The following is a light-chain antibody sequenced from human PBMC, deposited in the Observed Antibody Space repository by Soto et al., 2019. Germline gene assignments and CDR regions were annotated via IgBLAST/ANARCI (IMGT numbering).Light chain of an antibody. CDR2: STN. CDR3: VLYMGSDVV. J-gene: IGLJ2*01. V-gene: IGLV8-61*01. Sequence: QTVVTQEPSFPVSPGGTVTLTCGLSSGSVSTSYYPSWYQQTPGQAPRTLIYSTNTRSSGVPDRFSGSILGNKAALTITGAQADDESDYYCVLYMGSDVVFGGGTKLTVL. CDR1: SGSVSTSYY.